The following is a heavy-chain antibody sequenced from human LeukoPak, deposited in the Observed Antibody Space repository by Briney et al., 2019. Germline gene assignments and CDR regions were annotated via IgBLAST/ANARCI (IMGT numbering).Heavy chain of an antibody. CDR3: ARPSLPDSSGSRVPPHTRDYYYYGMDV. J-gene: IGHJ6*02. D-gene: IGHD3-22*01. CDR1: GYSFTSYW. V-gene: IGHV5-51*01. CDR2: IYPGDSDT. Sequence: GESLKISCKGSGYSFTSYWIGWVRQMPGKGLGWMGIIYPGDSDTRYSPSFQGQVTISADKSISTAYLQWSSLKASDTAMYYCARPSLPDSSGSRVPPHTRDYYYYGMDVWGQGTTVTASS.